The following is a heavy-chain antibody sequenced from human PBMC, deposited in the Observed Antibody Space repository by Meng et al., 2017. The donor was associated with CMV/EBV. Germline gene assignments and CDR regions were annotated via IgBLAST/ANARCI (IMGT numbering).Heavy chain of an antibody. CDR1: GFTFSIYW. V-gene: IGHV3-7*01. CDR3: ARDTLSTVTTVPHYGMDV. CDR2: IKVDGSGK. Sequence: GESLKISCAASGFTFSIYWMTWVRQAPGKGLEWVANIKVDGSGKYYVDSVKGRFTISRDYAKNSVYLQMNSLRAEDTAVYYCARDTLSTVTTVPHYGMDVWGQGTTVTVSS. J-gene: IGHJ6*02. D-gene: IGHD4-11*01.